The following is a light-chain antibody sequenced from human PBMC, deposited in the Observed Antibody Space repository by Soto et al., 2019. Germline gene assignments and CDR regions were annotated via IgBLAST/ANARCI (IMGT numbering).Light chain of an antibody. CDR3: QQLNYCPRIT. V-gene: IGKV3-11*01. Sequence: EIVLTQSPATLSLSPGERATLSCRASQSVSSYLAWYQQKPGQAPRLLIYDASNRATGIPARFSGSGSGTDFSLTISSLEPQDFAVYYCQQLNYCPRITFGQGTRLDIK. J-gene: IGKJ5*01. CDR1: QSVSSY. CDR2: DAS.